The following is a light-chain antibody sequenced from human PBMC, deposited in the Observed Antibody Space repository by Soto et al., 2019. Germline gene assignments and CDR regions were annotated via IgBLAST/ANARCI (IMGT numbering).Light chain of an antibody. J-gene: IGLJ1*01. CDR3: KSYAGSNTYV. Sequence: QSVLTQPPSASGSPGQSVTISCTGTKNDIGVYDFVSWYQHHPGKAPRLIIYEVVQRPSGVPDRFSGSKSGNTVSLTVSGLQAADEADYFCKSYAGSNTYVFGSGTKVTV. CDR1: KNDIGVYDF. V-gene: IGLV2-8*01. CDR2: EVV.